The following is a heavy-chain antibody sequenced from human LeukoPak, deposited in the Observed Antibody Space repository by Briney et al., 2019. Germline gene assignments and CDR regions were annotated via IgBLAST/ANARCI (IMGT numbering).Heavy chain of an antibody. CDR2: TYYRSNRSKWSG. CDR1: GDSVSADSAT. Sequence: SQTLSLTCAISGDSVSADSATWNWIRQSPSRGLEWLGRTYYRSNRSKWSGDYNSSVSSRVIISPDTSKNEFSLHLNSVTPEDTAVYYCARANWRAFDIWGQGTMVTVSS. J-gene: IGHJ3*02. V-gene: IGHV6-1*01. CDR3: ARANWRAFDI. D-gene: IGHD5-24*01.